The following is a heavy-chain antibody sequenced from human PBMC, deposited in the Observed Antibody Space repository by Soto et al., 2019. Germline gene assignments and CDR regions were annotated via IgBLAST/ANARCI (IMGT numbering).Heavy chain of an antibody. V-gene: IGHV1-3*01. CDR1: GYTFTSYA. CDR2: INAGNGNT. CDR3: ARGDYYDIHDY. J-gene: IGHJ4*02. D-gene: IGHD3-22*01. Sequence: QVQLVQSGAEVKKPGASVKVSCKASGYTFTSYAMHWVRQAPGQSLEWMGWINAGNGNTKYSQKFQGRVTITRDTSESTAHMELSSLRSEDTAVYYCARGDYYDIHDYWGQGTLVTVSS.